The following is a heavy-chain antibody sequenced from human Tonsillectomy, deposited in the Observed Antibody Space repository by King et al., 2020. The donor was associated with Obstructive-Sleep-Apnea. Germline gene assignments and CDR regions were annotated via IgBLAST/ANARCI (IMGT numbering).Heavy chain of an antibody. J-gene: IGHJ6*02. CDR3: ARQTTYSSTPLNAMDV. CDR2: IYYSGNT. D-gene: IGHD6-13*01. Sequence: VQLQESGPGLVKPSETLSLTCTVSGGSISIYYWSWIRQPPGKGLEWIGYIYYSGNTNCNPSLKSRVTISVDTSKNQVSLKLSSVTAADTAVYYCARQTTYSSTPLNAMDVWGQGTTVNVSS. V-gene: IGHV4-59*08. CDR1: GGSISIYY.